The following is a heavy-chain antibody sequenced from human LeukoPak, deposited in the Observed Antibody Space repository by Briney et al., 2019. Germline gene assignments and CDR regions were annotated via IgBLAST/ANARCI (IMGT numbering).Heavy chain of an antibody. J-gene: IGHJ4*02. Sequence: ASVMVSCKASGYIFTGYYMHWVRQAPGQGLEWMGWINPNSGDTNYAQKFQGRVTMTRDTSISTAYMELSRLRSDDTAVYYCARVRYRLAETYIDYWGQGTLVTVSS. CDR3: ARVRYRLAETYIDY. V-gene: IGHV1-2*02. D-gene: IGHD3-16*01. CDR2: INPNSGDT. CDR1: GYIFTGYY.